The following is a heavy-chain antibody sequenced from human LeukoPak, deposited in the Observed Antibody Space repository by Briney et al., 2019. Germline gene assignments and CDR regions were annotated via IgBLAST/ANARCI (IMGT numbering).Heavy chain of an antibody. CDR1: GFTVSSYY. CDR2: IYSGGST. CDR3: ARSYSNHLFGMDV. V-gene: IGHV3-66*01. J-gene: IGHJ6*02. D-gene: IGHD4-11*01. Sequence: GGSLRLSCAASGFTVSSYYMTWVRQAPGKGLEWVSVIYSGGSTYYADSVKGRVAISRDNSNNTVFLQMNIVRAEDTAVYYCARSYSNHLFGMDVWGQGTTITVSS.